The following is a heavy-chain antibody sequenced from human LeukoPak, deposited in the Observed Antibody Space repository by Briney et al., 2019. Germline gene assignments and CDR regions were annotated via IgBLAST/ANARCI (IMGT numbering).Heavy chain of an antibody. CDR2: TYYRSKWYN. J-gene: IGHJ4*02. D-gene: IGHD3-10*01. Sequence: SQTLSLTCAISGDSVSNNTAAWNWIRQSPSRGLEWLGRTYYRSKWYNDYAVSLKSRITINPDTSKNQFSLQLNSVTPEDTAVYYCARASHNYGSYDYWGQGTLVTVSS. CDR3: ARASHNYGSYDY. CDR1: GDSVSNNTAA. V-gene: IGHV6-1*01.